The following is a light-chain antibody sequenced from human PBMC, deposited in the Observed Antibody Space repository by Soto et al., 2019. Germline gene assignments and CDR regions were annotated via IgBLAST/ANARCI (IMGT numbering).Light chain of an antibody. Sequence: QLVLTQSPSASASLGASVKLTCTLSSGHSSYAIAWHQQQPEKGPRYLMKLNSDGSHNKGDGIPDRFSGSSSGAERYLTISSLQSEDEADYYCQTWGTGIRGVVFGGGTKLTVL. J-gene: IGLJ2*01. CDR3: QTWGTGIRGVV. CDR1: SGHSSYA. CDR2: LNSDGSH. V-gene: IGLV4-69*01.